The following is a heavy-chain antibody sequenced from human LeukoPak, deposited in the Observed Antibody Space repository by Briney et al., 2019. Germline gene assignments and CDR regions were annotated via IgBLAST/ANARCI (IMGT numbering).Heavy chain of an antibody. CDR2: ISYDGSNK. CDR1: GFTFSSYA. V-gene: IGHV3-30-3*01. Sequence: GRSLRLSCAASGFTFSSYAMHWVRQAPGKGLEWVAVISYDGSNKYYADSVKGRFTISRDNSKNTLYLQMNSLRAEDTAVYYCARVSNPKGSYSPHYSYSGMDVWGQGTTVTVSS. D-gene: IGHD1-26*01. J-gene: IGHJ6*02. CDR3: ARVSNPKGSYSPHYSYSGMDV.